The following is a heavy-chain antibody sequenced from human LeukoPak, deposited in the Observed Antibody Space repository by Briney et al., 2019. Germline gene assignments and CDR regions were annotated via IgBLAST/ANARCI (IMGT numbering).Heavy chain of an antibody. J-gene: IGHJ4*02. V-gene: IGHV4-39*07. CDR1: GGSISSSSYY. Sequence: SETLSLTCTVSGGSISSSSYYWGWIRQPPGKGLGWIGSIYYSGSTYYNPSLKGRVTISVDTSKNQFSLKLSSVTAADTAVYYCARDYYYGSGSYYEYYFDYWGQGTLVTVSS. CDR3: ARDYYYGSGSYYEYYFDY. D-gene: IGHD3-10*01. CDR2: IYYSGST.